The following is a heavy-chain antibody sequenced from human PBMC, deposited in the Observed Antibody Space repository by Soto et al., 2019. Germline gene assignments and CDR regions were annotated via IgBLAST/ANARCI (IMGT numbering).Heavy chain of an antibody. Sequence: GGSLRLSCAASGFTFSSYSMNWVRQAPGKGLEWVSSISSSSSYIYYADSVKGRFTISRDNAKNSLYLQMNSLRAEDTAVYYCARKGGSSWRNNWFDPWGKGTLVTVST. D-gene: IGHD6-13*01. CDR3: ARKGGSSWRNNWFDP. CDR1: GFTFSSYS. V-gene: IGHV3-21*01. CDR2: ISSSSSYI. J-gene: IGHJ5*02.